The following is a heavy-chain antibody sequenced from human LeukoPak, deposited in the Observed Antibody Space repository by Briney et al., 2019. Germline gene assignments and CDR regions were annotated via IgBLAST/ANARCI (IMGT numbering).Heavy chain of an antibody. CDR2: ISSSDNAV. CDR1: GVTFSSYE. CDR3: ARVPGSSGWNYYFDY. D-gene: IGHD6-19*01. Sequence: PGGSLRLSCASSGVTFSSYEMNWVRPAPGKGREWVSYISSSDNAVHYADSVKGRFSISRDNTENSLYLQMNILRAEDTAVYYCARVPGSSGWNYYFDYWGQGTLVTVSS. V-gene: IGHV3-48*03. J-gene: IGHJ4*02.